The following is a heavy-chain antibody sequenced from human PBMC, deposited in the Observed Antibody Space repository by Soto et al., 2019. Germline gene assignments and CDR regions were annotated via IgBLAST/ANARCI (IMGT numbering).Heavy chain of an antibody. V-gene: IGHV3-23*01. CDR1: GFTFSSYA. CDR2: ISGSGGST. Sequence: LSLTCAASGFTFSSYAMSWVRQAPGKGLEWVSAISGSGGSTYYADSVKGRFTISRDNSKNTLYLQMNSLRAEDTAVYYCAKARYCSGGSCYHGAFDIWGQGTMVTVSS. D-gene: IGHD2-15*01. CDR3: AKARYCSGGSCYHGAFDI. J-gene: IGHJ3*02.